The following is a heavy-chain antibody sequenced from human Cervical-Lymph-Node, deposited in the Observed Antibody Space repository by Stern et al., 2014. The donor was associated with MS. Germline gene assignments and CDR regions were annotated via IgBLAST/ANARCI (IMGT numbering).Heavy chain of an antibody. V-gene: IGHV1-3*01. Sequence: QVHLVQSGAEVKKPGASMTISCKTSGYNFIDHAIHWVRQAPGQRLEWMGWINGGPGTTKYSQKFQGRVSFTRDKAASAAYMDLSSLSPDDTAVYYCARQPDYSDFLDFWGQGTLDTVSS. CDR2: INGGPGTT. CDR1: GYNFIDHA. J-gene: IGHJ4*02. D-gene: IGHD4-11*01. CDR3: ARQPDYSDFLDF.